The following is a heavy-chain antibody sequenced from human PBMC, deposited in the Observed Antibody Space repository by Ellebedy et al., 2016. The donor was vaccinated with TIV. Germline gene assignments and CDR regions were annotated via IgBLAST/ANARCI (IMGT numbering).Heavy chain of an antibody. CDR2: ITATGGTT. J-gene: IGHJ4*02. D-gene: IGHD2-21*02. V-gene: IGHV3-23*01. CDR3: ARRRAVTSIRYFDY. CDR1: GFPFSGYA. Sequence: GESLKISCAASGFPFSGYAMSWVRQTPMKGLEWVSHITATGGTTYYADSVKGRFTISRDNSKNTLYLQMNSLRADDTAVYYCARRRAVTSIRYFDYWGQGTLVTVSS.